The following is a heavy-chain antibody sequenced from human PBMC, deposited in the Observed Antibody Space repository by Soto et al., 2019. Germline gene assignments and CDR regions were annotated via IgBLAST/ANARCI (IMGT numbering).Heavy chain of an antibody. D-gene: IGHD2-15*01. CDR2: IIPIFGTA. CDR3: ARVSRYCSGGSCYFRPGIDY. CDR1: GGTFSSYA. Sequence: SAKVSCKASGGTFSSYAISRVRQAPGQGLEWMGGIIPIFGTANYAQTFQGRVTITADESTSTAYMELSSLRSEDTAVYYCARVSRYCSGGSCYFRPGIDYWGQGTLVTVSS. V-gene: IGHV1-69*13. J-gene: IGHJ4*02.